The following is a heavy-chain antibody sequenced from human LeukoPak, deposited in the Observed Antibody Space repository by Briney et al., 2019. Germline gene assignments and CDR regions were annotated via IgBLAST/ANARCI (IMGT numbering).Heavy chain of an antibody. D-gene: IGHD6-19*01. CDR2: ISSSSSYI. CDR1: GFTFSSYS. CDR3: ASPIAVAGTAYYYGMDV. J-gene: IGHJ6*02. V-gene: IGHV3-21*01. Sequence: GSLRLSCAASGFTFSSYSMNWVRQAPGKGLEWVSSISSSSSYIYYADSVKGRFTISRDNAKNSLYLQMNSLRAEDTAVYYCASPIAVAGTAYYYGMDVWGQGTTVTVSS.